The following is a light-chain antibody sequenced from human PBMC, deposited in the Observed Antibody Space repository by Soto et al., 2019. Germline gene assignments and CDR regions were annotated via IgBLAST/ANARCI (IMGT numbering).Light chain of an antibody. CDR2: DAS. CDR3: QHSSNWPLT. J-gene: IGKJ4*01. CDR1: QSVSSY. Sequence: TLSLSPGERATLSCRASQSVSSYFAWYQQKPGQAPRLLIYDASTRAAGIPARFSGSGSGTDFTLTISSLEPEDFAVYYCQHSSNWPLTFGGGNKVEIK. V-gene: IGKV3-11*01.